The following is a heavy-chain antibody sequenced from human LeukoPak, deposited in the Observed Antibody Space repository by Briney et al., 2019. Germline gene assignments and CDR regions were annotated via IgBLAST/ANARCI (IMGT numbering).Heavy chain of an antibody. D-gene: IGHD2-15*01. J-gene: IGHJ4*02. CDR2: INPDKAYT. CDR3: TRSSWDCSSGSCYSNMNFDY. V-gene: IGHV1-2*02. CDR1: GYTFARYY. Sequence: EASVKVSCKASGYTFARYYIHWVRRAPGQGLEWLGWINPDKAYTKTAPTFHNRVIMTTDTSLNTAYMELINLTSDDTAVYYCTRSSWDCSSGSCYSNMNFDYWGQGTLVTVSS.